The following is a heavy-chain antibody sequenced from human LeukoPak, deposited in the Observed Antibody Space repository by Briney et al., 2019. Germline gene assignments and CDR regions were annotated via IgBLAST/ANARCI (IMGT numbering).Heavy chain of an antibody. J-gene: IGHJ2*01. CDR1: GFTFSSYA. Sequence: PGGSLRLSCAASGFTFSSYAMSWVRQAPGKGLEWVSDISGGGGSTYYADSVKGRFTISRDNSKNTLYLQMNSLRAEDTAVYYCARKLLLRWYFDLWGRGTLVTVSS. V-gene: IGHV3-23*01. CDR2: ISGGGGST. D-gene: IGHD2-21*02. CDR3: ARKLLLRWYFDL.